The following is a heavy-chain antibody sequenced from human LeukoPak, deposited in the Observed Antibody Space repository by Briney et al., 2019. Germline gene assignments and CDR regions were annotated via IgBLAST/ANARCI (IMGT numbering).Heavy chain of an antibody. Sequence: PGGSLRLSCVASGFTFSSFEMNWVRQPPGQGLEWISYISDSGTTKYYADSVKGRFTISRDNAKNSLYLKMNSLRAEDTAVYYCAVAITYWGRGTQVTVSS. CDR1: GFTFSSFE. CDR2: ISDSGTTK. CDR3: AVAITY. J-gene: IGHJ4*02. D-gene: IGHD1-14*01. V-gene: IGHV3-48*03.